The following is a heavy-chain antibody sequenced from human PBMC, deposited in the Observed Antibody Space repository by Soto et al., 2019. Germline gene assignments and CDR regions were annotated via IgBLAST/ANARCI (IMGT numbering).Heavy chain of an antibody. D-gene: IGHD2-21*02. Sequence: SVKVSCKASGFTFTSSAVQWVRQARGQRLEWIGWIVVGSGNTNYAQKFQERVTITRDMFTSTAYMELSSLRSEDTAVYYCAADSSPATANYYYYYGMHVWGQGTTVTAP. V-gene: IGHV1-58*01. CDR2: IVVGSGNT. J-gene: IGHJ6*02. CDR3: AADSSPATANYYYYYGMHV. CDR1: GFTFTSSA.